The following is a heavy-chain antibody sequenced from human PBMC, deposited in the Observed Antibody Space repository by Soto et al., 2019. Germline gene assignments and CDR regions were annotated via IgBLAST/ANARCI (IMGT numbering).Heavy chain of an antibody. Sequence: ASVKVSCKASGYTFTSYGIHWVRQAPGQRLEWMGWINAANGDTKYSPKFQGRVTITRDTSASTAYMELSSLRSEDTAVYYCVRRHVSATGIDWFDYWGQGTLVTVSS. V-gene: IGHV1-3*01. J-gene: IGHJ5*01. CDR3: VRRHVSATGIDWFDY. D-gene: IGHD6-13*01. CDR2: INAANGDT. CDR1: GYTFTSYG.